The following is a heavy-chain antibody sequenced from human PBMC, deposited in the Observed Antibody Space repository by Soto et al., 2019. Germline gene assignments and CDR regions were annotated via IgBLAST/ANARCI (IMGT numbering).Heavy chain of an antibody. CDR1: GGTFSSYA. CDR3: ARDGGPDYYDSSGYYLDAFDI. D-gene: IGHD3-22*01. V-gene: IGHV1-69*13. J-gene: IGHJ3*02. CDR2: IIPIFGTA. Sequence: GASVKVSCKASGGTFSSYAISWVRQAPGQGLEWMGGIIPIFGTANYAQKFQGRVTITADESTSTAYMELSSLRSEDTAVYYCARDGGPDYYDSSGYYLDAFDIWGQGTMVTVSS.